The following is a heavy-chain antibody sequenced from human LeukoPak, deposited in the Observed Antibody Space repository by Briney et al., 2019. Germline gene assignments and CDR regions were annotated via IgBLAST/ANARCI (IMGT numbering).Heavy chain of an antibody. CDR2: ITGSGGST. CDR1: GFTFSSYA. V-gene: IGHV3-23*01. CDR3: AKYQFHSSSYYHYVILDY. Sequence: GGSLRLSCAASGFTFSSYAMSWVRQAPGKGLEGVSYITGSGGSTYYTDSVKGRFTISRDNSKTTLYLQIHSLRAEDTAMYYCAKYQFHSSSYYHYVILDYWGQGTLVTVSS. D-gene: IGHD3-22*01. J-gene: IGHJ4*02.